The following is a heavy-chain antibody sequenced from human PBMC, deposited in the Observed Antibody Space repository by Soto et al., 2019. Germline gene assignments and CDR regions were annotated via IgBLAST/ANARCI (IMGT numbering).Heavy chain of an antibody. D-gene: IGHD2-2*01. CDR3: ARVPVPAAKDYYGMDV. V-gene: IGHV4-59*01. CDR1: GGSISSYY. CDR2: IYYSGST. Sequence: PSETLSLTCTVSGGSISSYYWSWIRQPPGKGLEWIGYIYYSGSTNYNPSLKSRVTISVDTSKNQFSLKLSSVTAADTTVYYFARVPVPAAKDYYGMDVWGQGTTVNVSS. J-gene: IGHJ6*02.